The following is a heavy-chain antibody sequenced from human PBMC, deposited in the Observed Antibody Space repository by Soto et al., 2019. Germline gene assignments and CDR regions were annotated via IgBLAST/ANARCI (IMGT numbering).Heavy chain of an antibody. Sequence: GGSLRLSCAASGFTFSSYSMNWVRQAPGKGLEWVSSISSSSYIYYADSVKGRFTISRDNAKNSLYLQMNSLRAEDTAVYYCARREMATSFDYWGQGTLVTVSS. CDR1: GFTFSSYS. CDR2: ISSSSYI. V-gene: IGHV3-21*01. CDR3: ARREMATSFDY. D-gene: IGHD5-12*01. J-gene: IGHJ4*02.